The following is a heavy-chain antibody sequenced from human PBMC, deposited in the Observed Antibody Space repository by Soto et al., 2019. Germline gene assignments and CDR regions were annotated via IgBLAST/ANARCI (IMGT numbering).Heavy chain of an antibody. V-gene: IGHV1-18*01. Sequence: ASVKVSCKASGYTFTSYGISWVRQAPGQGLEWMGWISAYNGNTNYAQKLQGRVTMTTDTSTSTAYMELRSLRSDDTAVYYCARDSAFPPQYDSSGYYFDYWGQGTLVTVSS. D-gene: IGHD3-22*01. CDR1: GYTFTSYG. J-gene: IGHJ4*02. CDR3: ARDSAFPPQYDSSGYYFDY. CDR2: ISAYNGNT.